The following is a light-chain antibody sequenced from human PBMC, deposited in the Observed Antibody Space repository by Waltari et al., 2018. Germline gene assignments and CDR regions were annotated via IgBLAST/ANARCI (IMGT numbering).Light chain of an antibody. V-gene: IGKV1-39*01. CDR3: QQSSSTLMYT. J-gene: IGKJ2*01. CDR2: AAS. Sequence: DIQMTQSPYSLSASVGDRVTMTGRASQSVSRYLSWYQQKPGQAPKLLIFAASVLESEVPSRFSGSGSGTDFTLTINGLQPEDFATYYCQQSSSTLMYTFGQGTKVEI. CDR1: QSVSRY.